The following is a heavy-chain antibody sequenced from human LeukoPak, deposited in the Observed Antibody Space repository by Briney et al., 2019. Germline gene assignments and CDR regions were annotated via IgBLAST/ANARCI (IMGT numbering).Heavy chain of an antibody. D-gene: IGHD3-16*02. CDR2: INPNSGGT. Sequence: GASVKVSCKASGYTFTGYYMHWVRQAPGQGLEWMGWINPNSGGTNYAQKFQGRVTMTRDTSIGTAYMELSRLRSDDTAVYYCARDYDYVWGSYRRFFDYWGQGTLVTVSS. J-gene: IGHJ4*02. V-gene: IGHV1-2*02. CDR3: ARDYDYVWGSYRRFFDY. CDR1: GYTFTGYY.